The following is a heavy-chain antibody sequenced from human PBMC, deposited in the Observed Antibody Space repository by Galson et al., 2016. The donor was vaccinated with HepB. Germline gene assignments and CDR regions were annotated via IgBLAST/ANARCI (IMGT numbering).Heavy chain of an antibody. D-gene: IGHD1-26*01. Sequence: SETLSLTCAVSGDSVSSPNWWTWVRQPPGKGLEWIGEIYHRGTTHYDPSLKGRVTISLDKSNNQFSLNVTSVTAADTAFYYSARAVGAKRLDSWGQGTLVAVAP. CDR2: IYHRGTT. J-gene: IGHJ4*02. V-gene: IGHV4-4*02. CDR3: ARAVGAKRLDS. CDR1: GDSVSSPNW.